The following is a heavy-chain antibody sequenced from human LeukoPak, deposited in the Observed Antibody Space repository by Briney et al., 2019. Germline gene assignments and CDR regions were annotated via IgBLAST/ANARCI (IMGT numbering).Heavy chain of an antibody. CDR1: GFTFYNYA. CDR2: ISGTGGSP. CDR3: AKGVVVAGGGYYFDF. V-gene: IGHV3-23*01. D-gene: IGHD2-15*01. J-gene: IGHJ4*02. Sequence: GGSLRLSCVASGFTFYNYAMGWVRQAPGKGLEWVSSISGTGGSPYSADSVKGRFTISRDNSNNTLYLQLNSLRAEDTAVYFCAKGVVVAGGGYYFDFWGQGTPVTVSS.